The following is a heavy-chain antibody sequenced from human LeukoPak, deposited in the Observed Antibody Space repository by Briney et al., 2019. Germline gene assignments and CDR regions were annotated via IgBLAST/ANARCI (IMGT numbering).Heavy chain of an antibody. D-gene: IGHD4-17*01. Sequence: SETLSLTCAVSGGSISSGGYSWSWIRQPPGKGLEWIGYIYYSGSTYYNPSLKSRVTISVDTSKNQFSLKLSSVTAADTAVYYCAREIVGDYGDYVRGVSDYWGQGTLVTVSS. CDR2: IYYSGST. J-gene: IGHJ4*02. V-gene: IGHV4-30-2*05. CDR3: AREIVGDYGDYVRGVSDY. CDR1: GGSISSGGYS.